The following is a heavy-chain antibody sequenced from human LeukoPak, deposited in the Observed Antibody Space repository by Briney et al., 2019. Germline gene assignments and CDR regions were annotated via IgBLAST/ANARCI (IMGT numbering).Heavy chain of an antibody. CDR1: GYTFTIYG. D-gene: IGHD3-9*01. Sequence: GASVKVSCKASGYTFTIYGISWVRQAPGQGLEWMGWISAYNGNTNYAQKLQGRVTMTTDTSTSTAYMELRSLRSDDTAVYYCARARVLRYFDWLKADAFDIWGQGTMVTVSS. CDR3: ARARVLRYFDWLKADAFDI. CDR2: ISAYNGNT. J-gene: IGHJ3*02. V-gene: IGHV1-18*01.